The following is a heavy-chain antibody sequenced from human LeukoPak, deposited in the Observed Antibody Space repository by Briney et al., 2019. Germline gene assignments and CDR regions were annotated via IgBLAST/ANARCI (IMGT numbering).Heavy chain of an antibody. CDR2: INPSGGST. V-gene: IGHV1-46*01. Sequence: ASVKVSCKASGYTFTSYYMHWVRQAPGQGLEWMGIINPSGGSTSYAQKFQGRVTVTRDTSTSTVYMELSSLRSEDTAVYYCASHPPVAMATVMGLDYWGQGTLVTVSS. CDR3: ASHPPVAMATVMGLDY. CDR1: GYTFTSYY. J-gene: IGHJ4*02. D-gene: IGHD5-24*01.